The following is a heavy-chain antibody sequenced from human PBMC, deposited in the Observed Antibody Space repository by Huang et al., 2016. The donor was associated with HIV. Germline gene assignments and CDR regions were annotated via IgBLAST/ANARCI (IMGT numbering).Heavy chain of an antibody. CDR3: ARDVPFHYYDSRGWDL. CDR2: ISAYNANT. Sequence: QVQLVQSGTEATKPGASVQVSCKASGYTLSSYGISWVLQAPGQRLEWMGWISAYNANTKYAQSLQDRITMTTETSTNIAYMELRNLKSDDAAVYYCARDVPFHYYDSRGWDLWGQGTLVTVSS. V-gene: IGHV1-18*04. D-gene: IGHD3-22*01. CDR1: GYTLSSYG. J-gene: IGHJ5*02.